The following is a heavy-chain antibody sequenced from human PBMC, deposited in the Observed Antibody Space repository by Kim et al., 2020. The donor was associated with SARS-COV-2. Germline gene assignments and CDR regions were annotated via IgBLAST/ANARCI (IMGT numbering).Heavy chain of an antibody. J-gene: IGHJ6*02. V-gene: IGHV3-9*01. CDR3: AKDTSPYGSGSYYAYYYGMDV. Sequence: GGSLRLSCAASGFTFGDYAMHWVRQAPGKGLEWVSGISWNSGSIGYADSVKGRFTISRDNAKNSLYLQMNSLRAEDTALYYCAKDTSPYGSGSYYAYYYGMDVWGQGTTVTVSS. CDR1: GFTFGDYA. D-gene: IGHD3-10*01. CDR2: ISWNSGSI.